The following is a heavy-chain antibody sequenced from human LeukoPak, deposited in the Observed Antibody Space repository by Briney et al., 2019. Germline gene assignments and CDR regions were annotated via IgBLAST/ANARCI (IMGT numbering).Heavy chain of an antibody. D-gene: IGHD1-26*01. CDR3: ARGGWEGPHFDY. CDR1: GFTFSSYS. Sequence: GGSLRLSCAASGFTFSSYSMNWVRQAPGKGLEWVSSISSSSSYIYYADSVKGRFTISRDNAKNSLYLQMNSLRAEDTAVYYCARGGWEGPHFDYWGQGTLVTVSS. J-gene: IGHJ4*02. V-gene: IGHV3-21*01. CDR2: ISSSSSYI.